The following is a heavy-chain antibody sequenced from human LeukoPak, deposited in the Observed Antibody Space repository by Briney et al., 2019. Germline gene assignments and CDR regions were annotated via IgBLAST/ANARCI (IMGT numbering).Heavy chain of an antibody. CDR2: INPNSGGT. Sequence: ASVKVSCKASGYTFTGYYMHWVRQAPGQGLEWMGWINPNSGGTNYAQKFQGRGSMTRDTSISTAYMELSRLRSDDAAVYYCARDLNGDIDYWGQGTLVTVSS. CDR1: GYTFTGYY. J-gene: IGHJ4*02. D-gene: IGHD7-27*01. CDR3: ARDLNGDIDY. V-gene: IGHV1-2*02.